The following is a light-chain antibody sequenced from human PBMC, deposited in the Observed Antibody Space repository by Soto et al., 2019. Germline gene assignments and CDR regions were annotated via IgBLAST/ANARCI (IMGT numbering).Light chain of an antibody. J-gene: IGKJ1*01. CDR1: QSISSW. V-gene: IGKV1-5*03. CDR2: RAS. CDR3: QQYNSWT. Sequence: DIQMTQSPSTLSASVGDRVTITCRAGQSISSWLAWYQQKPGKAPKLLIYRASSLESGVPSRFSGSGSGTEFTLTISSLQPDDFATYYCQQYNSWTFGQGTKVEIK.